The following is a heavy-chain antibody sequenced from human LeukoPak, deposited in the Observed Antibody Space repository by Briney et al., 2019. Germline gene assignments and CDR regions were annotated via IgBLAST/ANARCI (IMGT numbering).Heavy chain of an antibody. CDR3: ARNFSPDFDY. CDR1: GDSVSSSTSA. J-gene: IGHJ4*02. CDR2: TYFRSKWIH. Sequence: SQTLSLTCAISGDSVSSSTSAWSWIRQSPSRGLEWLGSTYFRSKWIHDYALSVRGRITINPDTSKNQVSLQLNSMTPEDTAIYYCARNFSPDFDYWGQGTLVTVSS. V-gene: IGHV6-1*01. D-gene: IGHD1-14*01.